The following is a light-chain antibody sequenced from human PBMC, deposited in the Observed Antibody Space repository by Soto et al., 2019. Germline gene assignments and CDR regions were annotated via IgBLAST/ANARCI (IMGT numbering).Light chain of an antibody. V-gene: IGKV1-17*01. J-gene: IGKJ1*01. CDR3: VQHYSYPRT. Sequence: DIQMTQSPSSLSASVGDRVTITCRASQGIGGDAGWYQQKPGKPPKRLLYATSTLQSGIPPRFSGGGFGTEFSLTISCLQPEDFATYYWVQHYSYPRTFGQGTRVEMK. CDR2: ATS. CDR1: QGIGGD.